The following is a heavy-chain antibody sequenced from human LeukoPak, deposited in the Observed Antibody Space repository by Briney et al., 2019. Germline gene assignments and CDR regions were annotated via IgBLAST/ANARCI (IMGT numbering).Heavy chain of an antibody. D-gene: IGHD3-16*02. CDR1: GYTFTRFA. CDR2: INTNTGNP. V-gene: IGHV7-4-1*02. J-gene: IGHJ4*02. Sequence: ASVKVSCKASGYTFTRFAMNWVRQAPGQGLEWMGWINTNTGNPTYAQGFTGRFVFSLDTSVSTAYLQISSLKAGDTAVYYCARDHDYVWGSYRQEGYFDYWGQGTLVTVSS. CDR3: ARDHDYVWGSYRQEGYFDY.